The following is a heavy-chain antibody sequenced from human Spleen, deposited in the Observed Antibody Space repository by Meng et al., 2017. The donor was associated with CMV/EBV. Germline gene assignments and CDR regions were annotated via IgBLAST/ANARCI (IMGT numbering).Heavy chain of an antibody. CDR2: ISRSANTV. V-gene: IGHV3-48*03. D-gene: IGHD3-10*01. J-gene: IGHJ6*02. CDR1: GFTFSNYE. Sequence: SCGASGFTFSNYEMSWIRQAPGKGLEWISYISRSANTVYYADSVKGRFTISRDNAKNSLYVQMNSLRADDTALYYCARSRGVRGVIGYGMDVWGQGTTVTVS. CDR3: ARSRGVRGVIGYGMDV.